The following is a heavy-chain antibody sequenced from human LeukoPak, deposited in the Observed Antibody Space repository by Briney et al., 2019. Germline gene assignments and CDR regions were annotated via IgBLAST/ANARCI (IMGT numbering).Heavy chain of an antibody. CDR1: GSTFSSYS. CDR2: ISSSSSYI. J-gene: IGHJ4*02. D-gene: IGHD6-13*01. CDR3: AKAAAGMRSYFDY. Sequence: GGSLRLSCAASGSTFSSYSMNWVRQAPGKGLEWVSSISSSSSYIYYADSVKGRFTISRDNAKNSLYLQMNSLRAEDTAVYYCAKAAAGMRSYFDYWGQGTLVTVSS. V-gene: IGHV3-21*01.